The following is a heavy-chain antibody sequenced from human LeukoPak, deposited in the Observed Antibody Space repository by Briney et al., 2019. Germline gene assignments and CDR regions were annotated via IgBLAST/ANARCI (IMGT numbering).Heavy chain of an antibody. V-gene: IGHV1-3*01. CDR3: VRDCPYGLGIVRVDS. CDR2: INPGSGDT. J-gene: IGHJ4*02. CDR1: GYTFTDFA. D-gene: IGHD3-10*01. Sequence: ASVKVSCKASGYTFTDFALHWVRQAPGQSLEWMGWINPGSGDTKSSQKFRDRVTITRDTSANTAYMQLTRLKSEDTAVYYCVRDCPYGLGIVRVDSWGQGTLVTVSS.